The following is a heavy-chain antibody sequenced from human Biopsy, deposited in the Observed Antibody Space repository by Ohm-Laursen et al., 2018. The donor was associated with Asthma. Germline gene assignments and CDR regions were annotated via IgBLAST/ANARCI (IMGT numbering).Heavy chain of an antibody. CDR1: GFTFSSYA. J-gene: IGHJ4*02. D-gene: IGHD6-19*01. Sequence: SLRLSCAASGFTFSSYAMHWVRQAPGKGLEWVAVISYDGSNKYYADSVKGRFTISRDNSMNTLYLQMNSLRAEDTAVYYCAREGIAVAHFDYWGQGTLVTVSS. V-gene: IGHV3-30-3*01. CDR3: AREGIAVAHFDY. CDR2: ISYDGSNK.